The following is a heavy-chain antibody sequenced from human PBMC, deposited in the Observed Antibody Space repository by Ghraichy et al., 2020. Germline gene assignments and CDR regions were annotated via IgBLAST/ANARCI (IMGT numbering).Heavy chain of an antibody. CDR3: ARDCSSTSCYYYYGMDV. D-gene: IGHD2-2*01. V-gene: IGHV3-33*01. J-gene: IGHJ6*02. CDR1: GFTFSSYG. Sequence: GSLRLSCAASGFTFSSYGMHWVRQAPGKGLEWVAVIWYDGSNKYYADSVKGRFTISRDNSKNTLYLQMNSLRAEDTAVYYCARDCSSTSCYYYYGMDVWGQGTTVTVSS. CDR2: IWYDGSNK.